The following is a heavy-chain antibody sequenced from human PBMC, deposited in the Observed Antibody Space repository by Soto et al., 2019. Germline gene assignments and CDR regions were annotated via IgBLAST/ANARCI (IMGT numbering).Heavy chain of an antibody. CDR3: ARRARSNYDILTGYYIEYYYYYMDV. J-gene: IGHJ6*03. CDR2: IYPGDFDT. Sequence: EVQLVQSGAEVKKPGESLKISCKGSGYSFTSYWIGWVRQMPGKGLEWMGIIYPGDFDTRYSPSFQGQVTISADKSISTAYLQWSSLKASDTAMYYCARRARSNYDILTGYYIEYYYYYMDVWGKGTTVTVSS. V-gene: IGHV5-51*03. CDR1: GYSFTSYW. D-gene: IGHD3-9*01.